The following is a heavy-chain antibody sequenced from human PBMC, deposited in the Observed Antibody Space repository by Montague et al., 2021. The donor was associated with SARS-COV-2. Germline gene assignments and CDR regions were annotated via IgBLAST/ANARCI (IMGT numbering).Heavy chain of an antibody. CDR1: GFTFSSHD. CDR2: IHSGASYA. V-gene: IGHV3-23*03. Sequence: SLRLSLSASGFTFSSHDMTWVRQAPGKGLEWVSIIHSGASYASYAGSVKGRFTISGDNSKNTLYLQMNSLRAEDTAVYYCAKGVGQKSSAVDYWGQGTQVTVSS. D-gene: IGHD1-26*01. CDR3: AKGVGQKSSAVDY. J-gene: IGHJ4*02.